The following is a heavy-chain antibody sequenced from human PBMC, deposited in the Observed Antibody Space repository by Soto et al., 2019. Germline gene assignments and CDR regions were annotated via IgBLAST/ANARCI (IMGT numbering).Heavy chain of an antibody. D-gene: IGHD2-8*01. Sequence: PSETLSLTCAVSGGSISSGGYSWSWIRQPPGKGLEWIGYIYHSGSTYYNPSLKSRVTISVDRSKNQFSLKLRSVTAADTAVDDCATGGEWYIPRFWGQGTLVTVAS. V-gene: IGHV4-30-2*01. CDR2: IYHSGST. J-gene: IGHJ4*02. CDR1: GGSISSGGYS. CDR3: ATGGEWYIPRF.